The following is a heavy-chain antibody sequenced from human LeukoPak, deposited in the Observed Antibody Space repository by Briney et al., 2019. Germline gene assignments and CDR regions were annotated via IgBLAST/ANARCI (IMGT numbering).Heavy chain of an antibody. CDR3: ASRTDSYGPPYYFDY. Sequence: GESLKISCKGPGYSFTSYWIGWVRQMPGKGLEWMGIIYPGDSDTRYSPSFQGQVTISTDKSISTAYLQWSSLKASDTAMYYCASRTDSYGPPYYFDYWGQGTLVTVSS. V-gene: IGHV5-51*01. J-gene: IGHJ4*02. CDR1: GYSFTSYW. D-gene: IGHD5-18*01. CDR2: IYPGDSDT.